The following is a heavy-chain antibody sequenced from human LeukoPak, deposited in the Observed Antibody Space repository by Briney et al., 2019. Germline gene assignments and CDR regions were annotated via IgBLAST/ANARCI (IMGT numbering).Heavy chain of an antibody. V-gene: IGHV3-23*01. Sequence: PGGSLRLSCAASGFTFSNYAMSWVRQAPGKGLEWVSSISGSGGSTLYADSVKGRFTISRDNSKNTLYLQMSSLRAEDTAVYYCAKAYYDSSGYYNYFDYWGQGTLVTVSS. CDR1: GFTFSNYA. J-gene: IGHJ4*02. CDR2: ISGSGGST. CDR3: AKAYYDSSGYYNYFDY. D-gene: IGHD3-22*01.